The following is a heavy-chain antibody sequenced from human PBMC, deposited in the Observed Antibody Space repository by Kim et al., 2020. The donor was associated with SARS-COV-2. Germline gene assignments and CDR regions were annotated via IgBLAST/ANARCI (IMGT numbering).Heavy chain of an antibody. CDR1: GGTFSSYA. V-gene: IGHV1-69*13. CDR3: ARVCSGGSCYRDWFDP. D-gene: IGHD2-15*01. J-gene: IGHJ5*02. CDR2: IIPIFGTA. Sequence: SVKVSCKASGGTFSSYAISWVRQAPGQGLEWMGGIIPIFGTANYAQKFQGRVTITADESTSTAYMELSSLRSEDTAVYYWARVCSGGSCYRDWFDPWGQGTLVTVSS.